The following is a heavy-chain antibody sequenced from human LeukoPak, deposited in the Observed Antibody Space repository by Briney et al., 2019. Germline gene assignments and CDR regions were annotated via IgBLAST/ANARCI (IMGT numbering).Heavy chain of an antibody. CDR2: INADGSEK. D-gene: IGHD4/OR15-4a*01. CDR1: GFTFRSYW. Sequence: GGSLRLSCAASGFTFRSYWMYWVRQAPGKGLEWVANINADGSEKHYVDSVRGRFAISRDNAKDSLSLQMNSLTAEDTAVYYCARAEANAFDYWGQGTLVTVSS. V-gene: IGHV3-7*05. J-gene: IGHJ4*02. CDR3: ARAEANAFDY.